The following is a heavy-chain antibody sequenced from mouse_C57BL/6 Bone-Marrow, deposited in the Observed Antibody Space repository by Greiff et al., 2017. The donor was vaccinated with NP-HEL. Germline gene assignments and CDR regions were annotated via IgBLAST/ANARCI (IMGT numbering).Heavy chain of an antibody. CDR1: GFTFSSYG. CDR3: GGHKTAGFFAY. CDR2: ISSGGSYT. Sequence: EVKLMESGGDLVKPGGSLKLSCAASGFTFSSYGMSWVRQTPDKRLEWVATISSGGSYTYYPDSVKGRFTISRDNAKNTMYLQMSSLKSEDTAMDYCGGHKTAGFFAYWGQGTLVTVSA. V-gene: IGHV5-6*01. J-gene: IGHJ3*01. D-gene: IGHD3-2*01.